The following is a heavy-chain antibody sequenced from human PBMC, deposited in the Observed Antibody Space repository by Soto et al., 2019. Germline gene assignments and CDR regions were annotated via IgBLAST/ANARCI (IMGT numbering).Heavy chain of an antibody. Sequence: GASVKVSCKASGYTFTSYYMHWVRQAPGQGLEWMGIINPSGGSTSYAQKFQGRVTITRDTSTGTVYMELSSLRSEDTAVYYCAREGYCSGGSCYSHRYYYGMDVWGQGTTVTVSS. CDR1: GYTFTSYY. CDR3: AREGYCSGGSCYSHRYYYGMDV. D-gene: IGHD2-15*01. V-gene: IGHV1-46*01. J-gene: IGHJ6*02. CDR2: INPSGGST.